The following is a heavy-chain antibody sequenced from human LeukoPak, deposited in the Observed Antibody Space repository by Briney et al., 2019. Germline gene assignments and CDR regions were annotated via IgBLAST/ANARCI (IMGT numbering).Heavy chain of an antibody. CDR2: IYYSGST. J-gene: IGHJ4*02. CDR1: GGSISSGGYY. Sequence: PSETLSLTCTVSGGSISSGGYYWSWIRQHPGKGLEWIGYIYYSGSTYYNPSLKSRVTISVDTSKNQFSLKLSSVTAADTAVYYCARRTYYYGSGDWDWGQGTQVTVSS. D-gene: IGHD3-10*01. CDR3: ARRTYYYGSGDWD. V-gene: IGHV4-31*03.